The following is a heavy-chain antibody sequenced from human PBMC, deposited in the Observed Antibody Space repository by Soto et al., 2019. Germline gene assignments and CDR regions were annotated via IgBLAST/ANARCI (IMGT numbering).Heavy chain of an antibody. V-gene: IGHV4-59*01. CDR3: ARSYSGSYYGY. Sequence: SETLSLTCTVSGGSISSYYWSWIRQPPGKGLEWIGYIYYSGSTNYNPSLKSRVTISVDTSKNQFSLKLSSVTAADTAVYYCARSYSGSYYGYWGQGTLVTVSS. CDR2: IYYSGST. D-gene: IGHD1-26*01. J-gene: IGHJ4*02. CDR1: GGSISSYY.